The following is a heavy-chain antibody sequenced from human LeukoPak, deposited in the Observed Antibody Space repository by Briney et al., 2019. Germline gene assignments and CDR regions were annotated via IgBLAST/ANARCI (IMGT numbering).Heavy chain of an antibody. D-gene: IGHD3-3*01. Sequence: GASVNVSCKASGYTFTSYGINWVRQAPGQGLEWMGWISADNGNTNYAQKLQGRVTMTTDTSTSTAYMELRSLRSDDTAVYYCARATYYDFWSGYYPHFDYWGQGTLVTVSS. CDR3: ARATYYDFWSGYYPHFDY. J-gene: IGHJ4*02. CDR1: GYTFTSYG. V-gene: IGHV1-18*01. CDR2: ISADNGNT.